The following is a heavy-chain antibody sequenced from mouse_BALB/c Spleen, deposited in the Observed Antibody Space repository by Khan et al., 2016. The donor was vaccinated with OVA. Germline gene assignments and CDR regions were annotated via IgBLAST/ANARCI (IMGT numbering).Heavy chain of an antibody. Sequence: VQLQQSGPELMKPGASVKISCKASGYSFTSYYIHWVMQRHGESLEWIGYIDPFSGGSTYNQKFKVKATLTVDKSSSTAYIHLSNLTSEDSAVYYCTRHGYVAWFTYWGKGTLVTVSA. CDR3: TRHGYVAWFTY. CDR1: GYSFTSYY. CDR2: IDPFSGGS. V-gene: IGHV1-31*01. J-gene: IGHJ3*01. D-gene: IGHD2-2*01.